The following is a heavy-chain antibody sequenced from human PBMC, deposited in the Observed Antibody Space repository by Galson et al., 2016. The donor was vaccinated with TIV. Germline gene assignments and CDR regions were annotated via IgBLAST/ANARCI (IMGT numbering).Heavy chain of an antibody. Sequence: QSGAEVKKPGESLRISCKASEYFFGAYWIGWVRQMSGKGLEWMGIVYPGDSQTRYSPSFEGQVTLSVDKSISTAYLQWGSLRASDTAMYYCARLQGIGSGSYYGFWGQGTLVTVSS. J-gene: IGHJ4*02. CDR3: ARLQGIGSGSYYGF. CDR1: EYFFGAYW. V-gene: IGHV5-51*01. CDR2: VYPGDSQT. D-gene: IGHD3-10*01.